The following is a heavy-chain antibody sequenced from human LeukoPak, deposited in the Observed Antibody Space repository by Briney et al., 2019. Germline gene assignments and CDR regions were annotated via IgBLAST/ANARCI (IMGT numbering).Heavy chain of an antibody. CDR3: ARGDGDYDY. J-gene: IGHJ4*02. Sequence: PSETLSLTCAVYGGSFSGYYWSWIRQPPGKGLEWIGEINQSRSFNYNPSLKSRVTISVDTSKNQFSLKLSSVTAADTAVYYCARGDGDYDYWGQGTLVTVSS. CDR2: INQSRSF. D-gene: IGHD4-17*01. V-gene: IGHV4-34*01. CDR1: GGSFSGYY.